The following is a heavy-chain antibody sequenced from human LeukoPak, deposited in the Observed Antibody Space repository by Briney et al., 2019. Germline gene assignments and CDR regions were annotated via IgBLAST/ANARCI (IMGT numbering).Heavy chain of an antibody. J-gene: IGHJ4*02. CDR2: ISSDGIST. D-gene: IGHD4-17*01. CDR1: GFTFSRFS. CDR3: ARGPYGDYVDALDY. Sequence: GGSLRLSCAASGFTFSRFSMHWVREAPGRGLVWVSRISSDGISTNYADSVKGRFTISRDNAKNSLYLQMNSLRAEDTAVYYCARGPYGDYVDALDYWGQGTLVTVSS. V-gene: IGHV3-74*01.